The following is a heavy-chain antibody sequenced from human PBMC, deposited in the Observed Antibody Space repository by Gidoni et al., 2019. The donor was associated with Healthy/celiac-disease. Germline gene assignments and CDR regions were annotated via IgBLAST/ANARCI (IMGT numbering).Heavy chain of an antibody. CDR3: ARLQVAAENGDFDY. V-gene: IGHV5-51*03. J-gene: IGHJ4*02. CDR2: RYPGDSDT. D-gene: IGHD6-13*01. CDR1: GYSFTSYW. Sequence: EVQLVQSGAEVTKPGESLKISCKDSGYSFTSYWIGWVRQRPGKGLECLGIRYPGDSDTRYSPSSQGQVTISADKSISTAYLQWSSLKASDTAMYYCARLQVAAENGDFDYWGQGTLVTVSS.